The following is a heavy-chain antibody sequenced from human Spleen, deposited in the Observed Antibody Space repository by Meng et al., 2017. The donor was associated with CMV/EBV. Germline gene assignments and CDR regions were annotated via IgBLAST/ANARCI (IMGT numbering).Heavy chain of an antibody. CDR3: ARQVYNTSALGGWFDP. CDR2: INPVSGGT. Sequence: YTFTKFYMHWVRQATGQGLEWMGWINPVSGGTSYAQRFQGRVTLTRDTSTTTAYMDLSSLRADDTAVYYCARQVYNTSALGGWFDPWGQGTLVTVSS. CDR1: YTFTKFY. J-gene: IGHJ5*02. D-gene: IGHD3-3*01. V-gene: IGHV1-2*02.